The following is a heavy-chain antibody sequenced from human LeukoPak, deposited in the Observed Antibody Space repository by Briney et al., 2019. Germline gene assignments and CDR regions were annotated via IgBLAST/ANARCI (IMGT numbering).Heavy chain of an antibody. Sequence: SGPTLVNPTQTLTLTCTFSGFSLSTSGVGVGWIRQPPGKALEWLALIYWDDDKRYSTSLKSRLTITKDTSKNQVVLTMTNMDPVDTATYYCAHGEWELLPAYYFDYWGQGTLVTVSS. D-gene: IGHD1-26*01. CDR3: AHGEWELLPAYYFDY. V-gene: IGHV2-5*02. CDR2: IYWDDDK. CDR1: GFSLSTSGVG. J-gene: IGHJ4*02.